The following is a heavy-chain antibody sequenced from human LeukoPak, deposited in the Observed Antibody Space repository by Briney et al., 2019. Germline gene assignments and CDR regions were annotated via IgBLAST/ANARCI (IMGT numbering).Heavy chain of an antibody. CDR3: ARDIVGATSY. Sequence: SETLSLTCTVSGGSISSSSYYWGWIRQPPGKGLEWIGSIYYSGSTYYNPSLKSRVTISVDTSKNQFSLKLSSVTAADTAVYYCARDIVGATSYWGQGTLVTVSS. D-gene: IGHD1-26*01. V-gene: IGHV4-39*07. J-gene: IGHJ4*02. CDR2: IYYSGST. CDR1: GGSISSSSYY.